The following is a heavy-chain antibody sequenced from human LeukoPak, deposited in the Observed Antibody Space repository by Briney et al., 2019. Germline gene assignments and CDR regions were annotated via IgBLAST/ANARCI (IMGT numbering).Heavy chain of an antibody. J-gene: IGHJ4*02. Sequence: GGSLRLSCAASGFTFSSYWMSWVRQAPGKGLEWVANIKQDGSDNYYVDSVKGRFTISRDNAKTSLYLQMNSLRAEDTAVYYCARDAGFHGYGDFFFEYWGQGTLVTVSS. D-gene: IGHD4-17*01. CDR2: IKQDGSDN. CDR3: ARDAGFHGYGDFFFEY. CDR1: GFTFSSYW. V-gene: IGHV3-7*01.